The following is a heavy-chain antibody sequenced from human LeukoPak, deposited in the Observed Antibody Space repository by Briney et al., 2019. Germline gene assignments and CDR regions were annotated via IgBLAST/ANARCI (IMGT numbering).Heavy chain of an antibody. CDR2: IYYTGST. CDR1: GGSINTYY. Sequence: SETLSLTCSVSGGSINTYYWSWIRQTPGKGLEWIGFIYYTGSTNYNPSLKSRVTMSVDTSKSQFSLKLTSVTAADTALYYCARGANRLDSWGRGALVTVSS. J-gene: IGHJ4*02. D-gene: IGHD1-14*01. V-gene: IGHV4-59*12. CDR3: ARGANRLDS.